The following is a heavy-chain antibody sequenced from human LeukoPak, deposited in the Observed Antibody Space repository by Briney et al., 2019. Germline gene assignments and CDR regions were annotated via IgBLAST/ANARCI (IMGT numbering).Heavy chain of an antibody. D-gene: IGHD1-1*01. CDR3: ARRRYNWNGIDY. V-gene: IGHV3-7*01. Sequence: GGSLRLSCGASGFTFSSYDMNWVRQAPGKGLEWVANIKQDGSEKNYVDSVKGRFTISRDNAKKSLDLQMNSLRVEDTAVYYCARRRYNWNGIDYWGQGTLVTVSS. CDR2: IKQDGSEK. J-gene: IGHJ4*02. CDR1: GFTFSSYD.